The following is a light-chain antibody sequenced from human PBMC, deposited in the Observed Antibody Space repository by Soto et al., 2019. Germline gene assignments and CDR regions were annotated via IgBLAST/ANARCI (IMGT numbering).Light chain of an antibody. CDR3: QQYDNLPPTWT. V-gene: IGKV1-33*01. CDR2: DAS. CDR1: QDIATY. J-gene: IGKJ1*01. Sequence: DIQMTQSPSSLSASVGNRVTITCQARQDIATYLNWYQQKPGKAPNLLIYDASNLETGVPSRFSGGGSGTHSTFTISNLQPEDIATYYCQQYDNLPPTWTFGQGTK.